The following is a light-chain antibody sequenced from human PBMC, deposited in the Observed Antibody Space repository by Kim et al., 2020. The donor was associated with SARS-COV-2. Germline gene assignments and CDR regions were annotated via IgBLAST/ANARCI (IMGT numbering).Light chain of an antibody. J-gene: IGLJ2*01. CDR1: NIGSKS. CDR2: YDS. Sequence: APEKTAGITWGGNNIGSKSVHWYQQKPGQAPVLVIYYDSDRPSGIPERFSGTNSGNTATLTISRVEAGDEADYYCQVWDSSSDHVVFGGGTQLTVL. CDR3: QVWDSSSDHVV. V-gene: IGLV3-21*04.